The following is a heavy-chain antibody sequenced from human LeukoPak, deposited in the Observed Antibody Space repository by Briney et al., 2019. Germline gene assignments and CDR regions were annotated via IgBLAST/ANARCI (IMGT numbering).Heavy chain of an antibody. D-gene: IGHD3-3*01. CDR1: GFTFSNAW. V-gene: IGHV3-15*01. CDR2: IKSKTDGGTT. Sequence: GGSLRLSCAASGFTFSNAWMSWVRQAPGKGLEWVGRIKSKTDGGTTDYAAPVKGRFTISRDDSKNTLYLQMNSLKTDDTAVYYCTTGNYDFWSGYYTDPYYYYYMDVWGKGTTVTVSS. J-gene: IGHJ6*03. CDR3: TTGNYDFWSGYYTDPYYYYYMDV.